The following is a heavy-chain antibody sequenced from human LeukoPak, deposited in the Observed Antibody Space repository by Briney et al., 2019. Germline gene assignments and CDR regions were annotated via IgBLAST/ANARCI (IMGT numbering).Heavy chain of an antibody. J-gene: IGHJ5*02. CDR2: IYYSGST. V-gene: IGHV4-59*08. CDR3: ARNWNDYVWGSYRPRTWFDP. CDR1: GGSISSYY. D-gene: IGHD3-16*02. Sequence: SETLSLTCTGSGGSISSYYWSWIRQPPGKGLEWIGYIYYSGSTNYNPSLKSRVTISVDTSKNQFSVKLSSVTAADTAVYYCARNWNDYVWGSYRPRTWFDPWGQGTLVTVSS.